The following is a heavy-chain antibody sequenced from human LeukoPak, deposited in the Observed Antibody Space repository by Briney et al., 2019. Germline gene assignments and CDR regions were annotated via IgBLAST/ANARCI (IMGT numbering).Heavy chain of an antibody. CDR3: VRGWADTVMSRMDS. J-gene: IGHJ4*02. D-gene: IGHD5-18*01. Sequence: GRPLRLSCAASGFTFSTYWMNWIRQAPGKGLEWVANIKQDGSAQFYVDSVKGRFTISRDNAKTSLYLQMNSLRAEDTAVYYCVRGWADTVMSRMDSWGQGTLVTVSS. V-gene: IGHV3-7*01. CDR2: IKQDGSAQ. CDR1: GFTFSTYW.